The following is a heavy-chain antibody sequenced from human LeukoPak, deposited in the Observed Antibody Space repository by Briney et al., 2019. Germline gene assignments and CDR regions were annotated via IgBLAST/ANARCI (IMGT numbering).Heavy chain of an antibody. CDR3: ARENDRYGRIDY. CDR1: GGSISSYY. J-gene: IGHJ4*02. D-gene: IGHD5-18*01. Sequence: SETLSLTCTVSGGSISSYYWSWIRQPPGKGLEWIGYVSYNGNTDYNPSLKSRLIISIDTSKNQFSLRLRSVTAADTAVYYCARENDRYGRIDYWGQGTQVTVSS. CDR2: VSYNGNT. V-gene: IGHV4-59*01.